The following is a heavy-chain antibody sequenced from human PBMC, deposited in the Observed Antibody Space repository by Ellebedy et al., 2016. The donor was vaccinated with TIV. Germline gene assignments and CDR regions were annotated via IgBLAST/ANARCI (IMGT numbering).Heavy chain of an antibody. V-gene: IGHV3-30*18. CDR3: AKGAYLNWFDP. CDR1: GFTFSSYD. J-gene: IGHJ5*02. Sequence: PGGSLRLSCAASGFTFSSYDMHWVRQAPGKGLEWVALISYDANNKYYADSVKGRFTISRDNSKNTLYLQMNSLRADDTAIYYCAKGAYLNWFDPWGQGTLVTVSS. CDR2: ISYDANNK.